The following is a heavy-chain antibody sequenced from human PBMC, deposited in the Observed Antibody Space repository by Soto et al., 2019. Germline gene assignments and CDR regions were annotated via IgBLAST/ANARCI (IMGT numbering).Heavy chain of an antibody. CDR1: GFTFGTYA. J-gene: IGHJ6*02. Sequence: GGSLRLSCVASGFTFGTYAIHWVRQAPGKGLQWVALISYEGSNTYYADSVKGRFTISRDNSKNTLYLEMNTLRPEDTVVYYCARVTPGNNLYYFSGLDVWGQGTSVTVSS. D-gene: IGHD1-1*01. CDR2: ISYEGSNT. CDR3: ARVTPGNNLYYFSGLDV. V-gene: IGHV3-30-3*01.